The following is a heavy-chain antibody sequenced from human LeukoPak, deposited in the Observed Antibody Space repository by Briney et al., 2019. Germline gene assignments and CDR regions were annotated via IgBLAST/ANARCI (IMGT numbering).Heavy chain of an antibody. CDR1: GYTFTGYY. V-gene: IGHV1-2*02. Sequence: ASVKVSCKASGYTFTGYYMHWVRQAPGQGLEWMGWISPDSGGTNYAQKFQGRVTMTRDTSISTAYMELSSLRSGDTAVYYCARDHLGAVDIWGQGTMVTVSS. J-gene: IGHJ3*02. CDR2: ISPDSGGT. CDR3: ARDHLGAVDI.